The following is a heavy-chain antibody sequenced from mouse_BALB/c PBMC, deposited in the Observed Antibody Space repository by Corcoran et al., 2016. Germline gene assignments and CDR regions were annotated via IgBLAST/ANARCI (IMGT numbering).Heavy chain of an antibody. CDR1: GYSFTSYY. CDR3: ARRGYYAMDY. CDR2: IFPGSGNT. V-gene: IGHV1-66*01. Sequence: QVQLQQSGPELVKPGASVTISCKASGYSFTSYYIHWVKQRPGQGLEWIGWIFPGSGNTKYNEKFKGKATLTADTSSSTAYMQLSSLTSEDSAVYFCARRGYYAMDYWGQGTSVTVSS. J-gene: IGHJ4*01.